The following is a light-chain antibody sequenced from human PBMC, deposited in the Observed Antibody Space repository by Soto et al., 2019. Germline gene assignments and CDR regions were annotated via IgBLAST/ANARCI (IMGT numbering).Light chain of an antibody. CDR3: SSYAASNNLGV. V-gene: IGLV2-8*01. CDR1: SSDVGGYNY. CDR2: EVS. Sequence: QSVLTQPRSVSGSPGQSVTISCTGTSSDVGGYNYVSWYQQHPGKAPKLMIYEVSKRPSGVPDRFSGSKSGNTASLTVSGLQAEDEADYYCSSYAASNNLGVFGGGTKLTVL. J-gene: IGLJ2*01.